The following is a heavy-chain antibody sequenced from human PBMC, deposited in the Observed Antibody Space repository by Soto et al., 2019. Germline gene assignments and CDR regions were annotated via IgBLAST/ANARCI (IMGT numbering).Heavy chain of an antibody. CDR1: GFTFTSYA. CDR2: ISGTGGST. D-gene: IGHD3-22*01. CDR3: AKEMTSGYYLFDY. J-gene: IGHJ4*02. V-gene: IGHV3-23*01. Sequence: EVQLLQSGGGLVQPGGSLRLSCAASGFTFTSYAMSWVRQAPGKGLEWVSTISGTGGSTYYPDSVKGRFTISRDNFKNTVYLQINSLRAEDAAVYYCAKEMTSGYYLFDYWGQGTLLTVSS.